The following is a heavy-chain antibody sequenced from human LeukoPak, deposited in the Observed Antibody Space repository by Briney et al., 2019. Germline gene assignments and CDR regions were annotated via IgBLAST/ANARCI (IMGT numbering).Heavy chain of an antibody. J-gene: IGHJ3*02. CDR1: GFTFSNFW. CDR2: IKQDETEK. Sequence: GGSLRLSCTASGFTFSNFWMGWVRQAPGKGLEWVANIKQDETEKFYLGSVKGRFTISRDNAKNSLYLQMNSLRAEDSALYYCARGGRGSAAVVAPRSFDIWGQGTMVTVSS. D-gene: IGHD3-22*01. V-gene: IGHV3-7*03. CDR3: ARGGRGSAAVVAPRSFDI.